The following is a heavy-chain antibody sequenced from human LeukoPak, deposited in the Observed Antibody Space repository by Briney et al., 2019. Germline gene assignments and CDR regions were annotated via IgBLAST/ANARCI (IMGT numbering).Heavy chain of an antibody. D-gene: IGHD2-2*02. CDR1: GFTFSSYA. CDR2: ISGSGGSI. Sequence: GGSLRLSCAASGFTFSSYAMSWVRQAPGKGLEWVSAISGSGGSIYYADSVKGRFTISRDNSKNTLYLQMNSLRAEDTAVYYCAKDRKDIVVVPAAIAPAYYYYMDVWGKGTTVTVSS. V-gene: IGHV3-23*01. J-gene: IGHJ6*03. CDR3: AKDRKDIVVVPAAIAPAYYYYMDV.